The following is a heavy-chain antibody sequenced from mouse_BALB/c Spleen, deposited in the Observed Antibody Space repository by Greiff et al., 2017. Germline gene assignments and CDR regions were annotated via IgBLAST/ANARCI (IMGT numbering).Heavy chain of an antibody. D-gene: IGHD1-1*01. CDR3: ASINYDGTNYFDY. CDR1: GYTFTSSW. V-gene: IGHV1S130*01. Sequence: VQLQQPGSVLVRPGASVKLSCKASGYTFTSSWMHWAKQRPGQGLEWIGEIHPNSGNTNYNEKFKGKATLTVDTSSSTAYVDLNSLTSEDSAVFDCASINYDGTNYFDYWGQGTTLTVSS. J-gene: IGHJ2*01. CDR2: IHPNSGNT.